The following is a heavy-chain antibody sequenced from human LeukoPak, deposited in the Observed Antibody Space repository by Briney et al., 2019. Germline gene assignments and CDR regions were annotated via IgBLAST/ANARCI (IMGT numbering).Heavy chain of an antibody. Sequence: GGSLRLSCAASGFTFSSFAMSWVRQAPGKGLDWVSAISGGSDNTYYADSVKGRFTISRDNAKNTLDLHMSSLTADDTAVYYCANMQLVKGVFEIWGQGTRVTVSS. CDR1: GFTFSSFA. CDR3: ANMQLVKGVFEI. D-gene: IGHD6-13*01. J-gene: IGHJ3*02. CDR2: ISGGSDNT. V-gene: IGHV3-23*01.